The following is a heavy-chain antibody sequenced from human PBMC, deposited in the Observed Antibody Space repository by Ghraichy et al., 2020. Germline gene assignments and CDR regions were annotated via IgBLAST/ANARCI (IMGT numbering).Heavy chain of an antibody. V-gene: IGHV2-26*01. Sequence: SGPTLVKPKATLTLTCTVSGFSFRNARMGVSWMRQPPGKALEWLAHIFSNDENSYSTSLKSRLTISKDTSKSQMVLTMTNMDPVDTGTYYCARTPIAPRVAAFDIWGQGTMVTVSS. J-gene: IGHJ3*02. CDR1: GFSFRNARMG. CDR3: ARTPIAPRVAAFDI. D-gene: IGHD6-6*01. CDR2: IFSNDEN.